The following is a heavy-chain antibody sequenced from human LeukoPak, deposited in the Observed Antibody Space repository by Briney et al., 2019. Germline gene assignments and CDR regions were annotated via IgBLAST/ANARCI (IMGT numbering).Heavy chain of an antibody. V-gene: IGHV3-23*01. CDR2: IGITGGDT. D-gene: IGHD2-15*01. Sequence: GGSLRLSCAASGFTFSSHHMSWVRQGPGKRLEWVAAIGITGGDTYHSGSVNGRFTISRDNSKNTLYLQMNSLRAEDTAVYYCAREDQTVVLSLDYWGQGTLVTVSS. CDR3: AREDQTVVLSLDY. CDR1: GFTFSSHH. J-gene: IGHJ4*02.